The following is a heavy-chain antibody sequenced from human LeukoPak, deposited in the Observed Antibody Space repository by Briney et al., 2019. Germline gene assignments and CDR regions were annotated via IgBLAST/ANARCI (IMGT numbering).Heavy chain of an antibody. CDR3: ARTYYDIWGYHEVTY. D-gene: IGHD3/OR15-3a*01. CDR2: IFHSGNT. J-gene: IGHJ4*02. CDR1: GGSMNSYY. V-gene: IGHV4-59*01. Sequence: SETLPLTCTVSGGSMNSYYWSWIRQPPGKGLEWIGHIFHSGNTNDNPSLKSRVTISVDPSKNQFSLRLRSVTAADTAVYYCARTYYDIWGYHEVTYWSQGTLVTVSS.